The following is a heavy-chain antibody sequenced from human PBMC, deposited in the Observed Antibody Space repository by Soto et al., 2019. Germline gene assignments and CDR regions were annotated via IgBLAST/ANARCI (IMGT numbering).Heavy chain of an antibody. CDR3: ARLVYDSRLNYLYFDY. Sequence: PSETLSLTCDVSGVSISSGNWWSWFRQSPEKGLEWIGEVYNDGNVNYHPSLERRVTISVDTSKNQFSLRLSSVTAADTAKYYCARLVYDSRLNYLYFDYWGPGILVTVSS. CDR1: GVSISSGNW. CDR2: VYNDGNV. J-gene: IGHJ4*02. V-gene: IGHV4-4*02. D-gene: IGHD3-22*01.